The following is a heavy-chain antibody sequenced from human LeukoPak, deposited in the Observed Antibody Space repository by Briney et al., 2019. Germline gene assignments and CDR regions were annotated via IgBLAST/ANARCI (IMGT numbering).Heavy chain of an antibody. CDR1: GFXFSDEY. V-gene: IGHV3-11*03. Sequence: PGGSLRLSCAASGFXFSDEYISWIRQAPGQGREWISYISASGSYTNYADSVKGRFIISRDNAKNSLYLQMNSLRAEDTAVYYCGRSRGAGPGAHFDVWGQGTLVTVSS. J-gene: IGHJ4*02. D-gene: IGHD6-19*01. CDR2: ISASGSYT. CDR3: GRSRGAGPGAHFDV.